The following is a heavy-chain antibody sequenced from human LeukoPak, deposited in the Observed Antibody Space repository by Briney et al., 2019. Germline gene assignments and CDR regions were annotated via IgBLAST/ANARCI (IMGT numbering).Heavy chain of an antibody. CDR1: GFTFSSYG. CDR3: ARDWESIVVVPAAFDY. J-gene: IGHJ4*02. CDR2: VSTDGSYK. Sequence: GGSLRLSCAASGFTFSSYGMHWVRQAPGKGLEWVALVSTDGSYKNYAGSVTGRFTISRDNSKNTLYLQMNSLRAEDTAVYYCARDWESIVVVPAAFDYWGQGTLVTVSS. V-gene: IGHV3-30*03. D-gene: IGHD2-2*01.